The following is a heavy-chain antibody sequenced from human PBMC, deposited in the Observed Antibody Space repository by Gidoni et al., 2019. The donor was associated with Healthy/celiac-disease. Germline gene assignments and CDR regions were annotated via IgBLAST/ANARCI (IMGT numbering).Heavy chain of an antibody. Sequence: QVQLQASGPGLVKPSETLSLTCTVSGGSLSRYYWSWIRQPAGKGLEWIGRIYTSGSTNYNPSLKSRVTMSVDTSKNQFSLKLSSVTAADTAVYYCARETTGGIAAAAPTPFDYWGQGTLVTVSS. V-gene: IGHV4-4*07. CDR1: GGSLSRYY. CDR2: IYTSGST. J-gene: IGHJ4*02. D-gene: IGHD6-13*01. CDR3: ARETTGGIAAAAPTPFDY.